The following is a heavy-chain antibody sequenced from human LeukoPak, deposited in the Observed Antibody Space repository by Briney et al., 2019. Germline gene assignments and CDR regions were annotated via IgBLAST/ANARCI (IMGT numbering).Heavy chain of an antibody. CDR1: GYTFTGYY. CDR2: INPNSGGT. V-gene: IGHV1-2*02. D-gene: IGHD3-22*01. J-gene: IGHJ4*02. CDR3: ARFDSSGYYGKGSFDY. Sequence: GASVKVSCKASGYTFTGYYMHWVRQAPGQGLEWMGWINPNSGGTNYAQKFQGRVTMTRDTSISTAYMVLSRLRSDDTAVYYCARFDSSGYYGKGSFDYWGQGTLVTVSS.